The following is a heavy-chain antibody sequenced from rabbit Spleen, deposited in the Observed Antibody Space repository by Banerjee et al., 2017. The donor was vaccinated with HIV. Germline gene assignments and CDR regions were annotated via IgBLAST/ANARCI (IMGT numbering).Heavy chain of an antibody. CDR3: ARDSGTSFSSYGMDL. CDR1: GFSFSGNYW. J-gene: IGHJ6*01. D-gene: IGHD8-1*01. V-gene: IGHV1S45*01. Sequence: EESGGGLVQPEGSLTLTCTASGFSFSGNYWICWVRQAPGKGLEWIACIDTGSSGFTYFASWAKGRFTISKTSSTTVTLQVTSLTAADTATYFCARDSGTSFSSYGMDLWGPGTLVTVS. CDR2: IDTGSSGFT.